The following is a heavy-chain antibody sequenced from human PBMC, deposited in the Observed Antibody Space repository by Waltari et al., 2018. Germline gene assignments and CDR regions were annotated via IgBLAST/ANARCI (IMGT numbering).Heavy chain of an antibody. CDR3: ARDPIVVVPAATTYYYYYMDV. V-gene: IGHV4-30-4*08. CDR2: IYYSGST. CDR1: GGSISSGDYY. Sequence: QVQLQESGPGLVKPSQTLSLTCTVSGGSISSGDYYWSWIRQPPGKGLEWIGYIYYSGSTYYNPSLKSRVTISVDTSKNQFSLKLSSVTAADTAVYYCARDPIVVVPAATTYYYYYMDVWGKGTTVTISS. D-gene: IGHD2-2*01. J-gene: IGHJ6*03.